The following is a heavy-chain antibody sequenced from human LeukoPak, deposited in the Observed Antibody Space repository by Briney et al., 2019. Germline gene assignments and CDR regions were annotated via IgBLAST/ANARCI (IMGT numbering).Heavy chain of an antibody. J-gene: IGHJ5*02. CDR2: MNPNSGNT. Sequence: ASVKVSCKASGYAFTSYDINWVRQATGQGLEWMGWMNPNSGNTGYAQKFQGRVTTTRNTSISTAYMKLSSLRSEDTAVYYCARGPIDAYDFWSGYYHPGGNWFDPWGQGTLVTVSS. CDR1: GYAFTSYD. CDR3: ARGPIDAYDFWSGYYHPGGNWFDP. V-gene: IGHV1-8*01. D-gene: IGHD3-3*01.